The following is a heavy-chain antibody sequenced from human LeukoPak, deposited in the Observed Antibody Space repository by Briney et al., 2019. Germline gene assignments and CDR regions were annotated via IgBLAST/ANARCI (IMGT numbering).Heavy chain of an antibody. J-gene: IGHJ6*02. V-gene: IGHV3-21*01. D-gene: IGHD3-3*01. CDR2: ISSSSSYI. CDR1: GFTFSSYS. Sequence: GGSLRLSCAASGFTFSSYSMNWVRQAPGKGLEWVSSISSSSSYIYYADSVKGRFTISRDNAKNSLYLQMSSLRAEDTAVYYCARGYDFWSGYYGMDVWGQGTTVTASS. CDR3: ARGYDFWSGYYGMDV.